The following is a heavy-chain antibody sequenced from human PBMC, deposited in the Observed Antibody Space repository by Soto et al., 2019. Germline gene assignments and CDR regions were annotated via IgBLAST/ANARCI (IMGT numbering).Heavy chain of an antibody. CDR2: ISGSGGST. CDR1: GFTFSSYA. V-gene: IGHV3-23*01. J-gene: IGHJ5*02. CDR3: AKVPLIVVVPAANWFDP. Sequence: GESLKISCAASGFTFSSYAMSWVRQAPGKGLEWVSAISGSGGSTYYADSVKGRFTISRDNSKNTLYLQMNSLRAEDTAVYYCAKVPLIVVVPAANWFDPWGQGTLVTVSS. D-gene: IGHD2-2*01.